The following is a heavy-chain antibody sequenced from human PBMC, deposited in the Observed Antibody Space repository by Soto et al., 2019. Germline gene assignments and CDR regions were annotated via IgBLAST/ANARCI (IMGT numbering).Heavy chain of an antibody. V-gene: IGHV4-4*07. CDR3: AREGQQLVRYYYYAMDV. CDR1: GGSISSYY. D-gene: IGHD6-13*01. CDR2: IYTSGST. J-gene: IGHJ6*02. Sequence: QVQLQESGPGLVKPSETLSLTCTVSGGSISSYYWSWIRQPAGKGLEWIGRIYTSGSTNYNPSLKSRVTMSVDTSKNQFSLKLSSVTAADTAVYYCAREGQQLVRYYYYAMDVWGQGTTVTVSS.